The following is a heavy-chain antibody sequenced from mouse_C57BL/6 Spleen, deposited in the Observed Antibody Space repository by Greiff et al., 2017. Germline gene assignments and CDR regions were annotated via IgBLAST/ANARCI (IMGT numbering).Heavy chain of an antibody. V-gene: IGHV1-55*01. CDR3: SRSPQGYYGSSTYYFDY. Sequence: QVQLQQSGAELVKPGASVTLSCTASGYTFTSYWITWVKQRPGQGLEWFGDIFPGSGSTNYNEKLKSQATLTVDTSYSTSYMQLSSLTSADTAVYYCSRSPQGYYGSSTYYFDYWGQGTTLTVAS. CDR2: IFPGSGST. J-gene: IGHJ2*01. CDR1: GYTFTSYW. D-gene: IGHD1-1*01.